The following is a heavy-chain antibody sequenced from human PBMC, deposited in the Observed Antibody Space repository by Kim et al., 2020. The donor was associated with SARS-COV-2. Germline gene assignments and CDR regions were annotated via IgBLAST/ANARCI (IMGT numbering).Heavy chain of an antibody. V-gene: IGHV4-4*02. J-gene: IGHJ6*02. Sequence: SGTLSLTCAVSGGSISSSNWWSWVRQPPGKGLEWIGEIYHSGSTNYNPSLKSRVTISVDKSKNQFSLKLSSVTAADTAVYYCARYCTSTSCSPDYYYGMDGWGQGTTVTVSS. D-gene: IGHD2-2*01. CDR2: IYHSGST. CDR1: GGSISSSNW. CDR3: ARYCTSTSCSPDYYYGMDG.